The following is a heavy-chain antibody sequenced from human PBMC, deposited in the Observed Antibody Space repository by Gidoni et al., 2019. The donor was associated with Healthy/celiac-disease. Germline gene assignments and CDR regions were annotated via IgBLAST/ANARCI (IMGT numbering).Heavy chain of an antibody. CDR3: AHTGAPVDIGYWNWFDP. CDR1: GFSLSTSGVG. J-gene: IGHJ5*02. V-gene: IGHV2-5*02. Sequence: QITLKESGPTLVKPTQTLTLTCTFSGFSLSTSGVGVGWIRQPPGKALEWLALIYWDDDKRYSPSLKSRLTITKDTSKNQVVLTMTNMDPVDTATYYCAHTGAPVDIGYWNWFDPWGQGTLVTVSS. CDR2: IYWDDDK. D-gene: IGHD2-2*03.